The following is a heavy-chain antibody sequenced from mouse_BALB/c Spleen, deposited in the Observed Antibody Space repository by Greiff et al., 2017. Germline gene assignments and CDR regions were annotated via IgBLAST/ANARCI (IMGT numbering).Heavy chain of an antibody. CDR3: NADLLRSFAY. J-gene: IGHJ3*01. Sequence: EGQLQESGAELVRPGASVKLSCTASGFNINDYYMYWVKQRPEQGLEWIGCIDPENGDTEYAPKFQGKATMTADTSSNTAYLQLSSLTSEDTAVYYCNADLLRSFAYWGQGTLVTVSA. V-gene: IGHV14-4*02. CDR1: GFNINDYY. CDR2: IDPENGDT. D-gene: IGHD1-1*01.